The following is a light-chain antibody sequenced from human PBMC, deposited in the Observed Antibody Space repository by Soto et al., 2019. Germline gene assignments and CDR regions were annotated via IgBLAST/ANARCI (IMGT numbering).Light chain of an antibody. J-gene: IGKJ5*01. V-gene: IGKV1-39*01. CDR2: GAS. CDR3: QRRFRTRLT. CDR1: QSISTY. Sequence: DIQMTQSPSSLSASVGDRVSITCRASQSISTYVNGYQQNPGPAPNLLIYGASTLESGVPSRYSGSGSETDFTLTISSLQPADSSTYCCQRRFRTRLTWGRGTRLDI.